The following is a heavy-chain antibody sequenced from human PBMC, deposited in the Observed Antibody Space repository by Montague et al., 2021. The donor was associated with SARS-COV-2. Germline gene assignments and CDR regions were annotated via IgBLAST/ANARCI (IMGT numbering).Heavy chain of an antibody. D-gene: IGHD3/OR15-3a*01. Sequence: SETLSLTCAVSHLSFTSYYWSWIRQPPGKGLEWIGNIYHHGNTNYNPSLKSRVTMSADTSKNQFSLRVTSATAADTAMYYCARLGLLPYYFDAWGRGALVTVSS. V-gene: IGHV4-59*08. CDR2: IYHHGNT. J-gene: IGHJ2*01. CDR3: ARLGLLPYYFDA. CDR1: HLSFTSYY.